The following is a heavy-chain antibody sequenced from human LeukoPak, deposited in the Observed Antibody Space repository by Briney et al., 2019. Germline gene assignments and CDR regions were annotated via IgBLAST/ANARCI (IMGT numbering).Heavy chain of an antibody. Sequence: ASVKVSCKVSGYTLTELSMHWVRQAPGKGLEWMGGIIPIFGTANYAQKFQGRVTITADESTSTAYMELSSLRSEDTAVYYCARIPPSGGAIDYWGQGTLVTVSS. CDR3: ARIPPSGGAIDY. J-gene: IGHJ4*02. CDR2: IIPIFGTA. V-gene: IGHV1-69*13. D-gene: IGHD3-10*01. CDR1: GYTLTELS.